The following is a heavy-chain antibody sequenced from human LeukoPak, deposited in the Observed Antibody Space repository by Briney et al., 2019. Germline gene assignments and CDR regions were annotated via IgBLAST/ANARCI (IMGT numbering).Heavy chain of an antibody. V-gene: IGHV3-7*01. D-gene: IGHD3-16*01. CDR1: GFTFSSYW. J-gene: IGHJ4*02. CDR3: ARVGYDYVWGSYEANYFDY. CDR2: IKQDGSEK. Sequence: PGGSLRLSCAASGFTFSSYWMSWVRQAPGKGLEWVANIKQDGSEKYYVDSVKGRFTISRDNAKNSLYLQMNSLRAEDTAVYYCARVGYDYVWGSYEANYFDYWGQGTLVTVSS.